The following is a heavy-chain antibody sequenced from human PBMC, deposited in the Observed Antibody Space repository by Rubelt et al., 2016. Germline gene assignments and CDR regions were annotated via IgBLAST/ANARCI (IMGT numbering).Heavy chain of an antibody. J-gene: IGHJ4*02. CDR1: GYSISSGYH. CDR2: LYYSGST. CDR3: ARASGYSYGYRDY. Sequence: QVQLQESGPGLVKPSETLSLTCTVSGYSISSGYHWGWIRQPPGKGLEWIGSLYYSGSTYYNPSLKSRVTISVDTSKNQLSLKVSAVTAAETAVYYGARASGYSYGYRDYWGQGTLVTVSS. D-gene: IGHD5-18*01. V-gene: IGHV4-38-2*02.